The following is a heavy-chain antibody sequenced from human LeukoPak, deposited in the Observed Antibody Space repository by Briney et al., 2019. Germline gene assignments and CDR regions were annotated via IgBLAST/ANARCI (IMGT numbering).Heavy chain of an antibody. V-gene: IGHV4-30-4*01. D-gene: IGHD4-17*01. CDR1: GGSISSANSY. Sequence: SQTLSLTCTVSGGSISSANSYWCWIRQPPGKRQGWIGYIYYSGSTYYNPSLKSRVTISVDTSKNQFSLKLSSVTAADTAVYYCARETLTTSRWFGPWGQGTLVTVSS. CDR3: ARETLTTSRWFGP. J-gene: IGHJ5*02. CDR2: IYYSGST.